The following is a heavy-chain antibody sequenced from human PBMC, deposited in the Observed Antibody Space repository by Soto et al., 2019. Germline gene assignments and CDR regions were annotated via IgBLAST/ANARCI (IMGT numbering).Heavy chain of an antibody. CDR2: ISSSSSTI. D-gene: IGHD2-15*01. Sequence: VGSLRLSCAASGFTFRSYSMNWVRQAPGKGLEWVSYISSSSSTIYYTDSVKGRFTISRDNAKNSLYLQMNSLRDEDTAVYYCARRSSGHDAFDIWGQGTMVTVSS. CDR3: ARRSSGHDAFDI. V-gene: IGHV3-48*02. J-gene: IGHJ3*02. CDR1: GFTFRSYS.